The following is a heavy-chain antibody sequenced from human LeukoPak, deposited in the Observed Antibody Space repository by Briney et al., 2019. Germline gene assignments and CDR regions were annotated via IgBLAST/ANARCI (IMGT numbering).Heavy chain of an antibody. CDR3: ATSLCSGGSCEYYFDY. CDR1: GFTFDDYA. V-gene: IGHV3-9*01. D-gene: IGHD2-15*01. Sequence: GGSLRLSCAASGFTFDDYAMHWVRQAPGKGLEWVSGISWNSGSIGYADSVKGRFTISRDNAKNSLYLQMNSLRAEDTALYYCATSLCSGGSCEYYFDYWDQGTLVTVSS. J-gene: IGHJ4*02. CDR2: ISWNSGSI.